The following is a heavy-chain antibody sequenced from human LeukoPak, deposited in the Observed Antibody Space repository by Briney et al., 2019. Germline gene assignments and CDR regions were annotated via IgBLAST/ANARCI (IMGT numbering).Heavy chain of an antibody. J-gene: IGHJ3*02. CDR2: INPNSGGT. CDR1: VYTFTGYY. D-gene: IGHD5-24*01. V-gene: IGHV1-2*02. CDR3: ARIRDGYNDAYDI. Sequence: ASVKVFCKASVYTFTGYYMHWVRQAPGQGLECMGCINPNSGGTNYAQKFQGRVTMTRDTTTSTVYMELSGLRSEDTALYYCARIRDGYNDAYDIWGQGTMVTVSS.